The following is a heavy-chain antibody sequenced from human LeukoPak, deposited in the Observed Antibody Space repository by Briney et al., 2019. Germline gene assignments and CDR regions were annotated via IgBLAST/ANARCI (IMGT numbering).Heavy chain of an antibody. V-gene: IGHV3-48*01. J-gene: IGHJ1*01. CDR1: GFTFSGYS. CDR2: ITSSSSAI. CDR3: VRDMNTVTTCYLQF. D-gene: IGHD1-1*01. Sequence: PGGSLRLSCAASGFTFSGYSMNWVRQAPGKGLEWVSYITSSSSAIYYADSVKGRFTISRDNARNSLYLQMDSLRAEDTAIYYCVRDMNTVTTCYLQFWGQGTLVTVSS.